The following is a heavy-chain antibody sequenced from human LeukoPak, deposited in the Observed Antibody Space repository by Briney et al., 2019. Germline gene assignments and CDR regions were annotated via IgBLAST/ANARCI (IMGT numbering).Heavy chain of an antibody. J-gene: IGHJ4*02. CDR1: GYPISGSSGYY. CDR2: IYHSGTT. V-gene: IGHV4-38-2*01. Sequence: PSETLSLTCAVSGYPISGSSGYYWGWIRQSPGKGLEWIGSIYHSGTTFYNPSLKSRVTISVDTSKNQFSLKLASVTAADTAVYYCARAIRVWGQGTLVTVSS. CDR3: ARAIRV.